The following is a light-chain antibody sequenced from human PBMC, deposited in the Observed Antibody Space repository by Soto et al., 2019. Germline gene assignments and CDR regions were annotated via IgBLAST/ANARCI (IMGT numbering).Light chain of an antibody. J-gene: IGKJ5*01. CDR2: AAS. CDR3: QQSYSTPPIT. CDR1: QGIRND. V-gene: IGKV1-39*01. Sequence: DIQMTQSPSSLSASVGDRVTITCRASQGIRNDLDWFQQKPGKAPKLLISAASSLQSGVPSRFSGSGSGTDFTLTISSLQPEDFATYYCQQSYSTPPITFGQGTRLEI.